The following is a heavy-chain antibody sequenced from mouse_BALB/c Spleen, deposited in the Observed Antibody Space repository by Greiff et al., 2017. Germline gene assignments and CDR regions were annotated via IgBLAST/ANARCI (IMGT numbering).Heavy chain of an antibody. J-gene: IGHJ4*01. Sequence: VQLQQSGAELARPGASVKLSCKASGYTFTSYWMQWVKQRPGQGLEWIGAIYPGDGDTRYTQKFKGKATLTADKSSSTAYMQLSSLASEDSAVYYCARPIYYDSYYYAMDYWGQGTSVTVSS. CDR1: GYTFTSYW. V-gene: IGHV1-87*01. CDR3: ARPIYYDSYYYAMDY. D-gene: IGHD2-4*01. CDR2: IYPGDGDT.